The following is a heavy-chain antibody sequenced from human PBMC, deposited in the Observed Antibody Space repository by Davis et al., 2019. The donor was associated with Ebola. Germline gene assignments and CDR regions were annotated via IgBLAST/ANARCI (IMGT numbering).Heavy chain of an antibody. J-gene: IGHJ4*02. D-gene: IGHD4-17*01. CDR3: ARVSSGGDFDY. Sequence: GESLKISCAASGFTFSSYGMHWVRHAPGKGLEWVAVICYDGSNKYYADSVKCRFTTSSDNSKNTLYLQMNSLRAEDTAVYYCARVSSGGDFDYWGQGTLVTVSS. CDR2: ICYDGSNK. V-gene: IGHV3-33*08. CDR1: GFTFSSYG.